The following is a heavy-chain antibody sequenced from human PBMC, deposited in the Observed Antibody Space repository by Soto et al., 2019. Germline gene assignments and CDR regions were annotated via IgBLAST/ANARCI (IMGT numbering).Heavy chain of an antibody. CDR1: VFPFSSYA. J-gene: IGHJ4*02. Sequence: GVSMGLAISASVFPFSSYAMSWVRQAPGKGLEWVSAISGSGGSTYYADSVKGRFTISRDNSKNTLYLQMNSLRAEDTAVYYCAKAPGVRGSFDYWGQGTLVTVS. CDR3: AKAPGVRGSFDY. V-gene: IGHV3-23*01. CDR2: ISGSGGST. D-gene: IGHD3-10*01.